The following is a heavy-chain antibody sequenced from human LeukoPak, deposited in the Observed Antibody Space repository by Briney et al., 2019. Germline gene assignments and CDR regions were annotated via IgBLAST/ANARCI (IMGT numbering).Heavy chain of an antibody. CDR2: ISSSSSYI. V-gene: IGHV3-21*01. D-gene: IGHD5-24*01. CDR3: AREGAYESNRRDGYNCDY. J-gene: IGHJ4*02. Sequence: GGSLRLSCAASGFTFSSYSMNWVRQAPGKGLEWVPSISSSSSYIYYADSVKGRFTISRDNAKNSLYLQMNSLRAEDTAVYYCAREGAYESNRRDGYNCDYWGQGTLVTVSS. CDR1: GFTFSSYS.